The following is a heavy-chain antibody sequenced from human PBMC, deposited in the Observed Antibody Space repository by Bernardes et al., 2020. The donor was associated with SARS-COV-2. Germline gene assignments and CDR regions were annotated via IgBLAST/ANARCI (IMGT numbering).Heavy chain of an antibody. CDR1: GYTFAHYS. CDR3: VRDNSAFDV. V-gene: IGHV1-46*01. J-gene: IGHJ4*02. D-gene: IGHD1-1*01. Sequence: VKFSCKTSGYTFAHYSLHWVRQAPGQGLEWMAMILPSDGSTSYPQNFQGRVTMTMDTSTATVYMELASLTYEDTALYYCVRDNSAFDVWGQGTLVTVSS. CDR2: ILPSDGST.